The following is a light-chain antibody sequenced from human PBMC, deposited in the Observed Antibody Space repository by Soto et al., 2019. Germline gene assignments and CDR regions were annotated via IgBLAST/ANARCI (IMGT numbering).Light chain of an antibody. CDR3: AAWDDSLSGHWV. Sequence: QAVVTQPPSASRTPGQRVTISCSGSSSNIGSNYVYWYQQVPGTAPKLLIYYNNERPSGVPDRVSGSKSGTSASLAISGLRSEDEADYYCAAWDDSLSGHWVFGGGTQLTVL. J-gene: IGLJ3*02. V-gene: IGLV1-47*02. CDR2: YNN. CDR1: SSNIGSNY.